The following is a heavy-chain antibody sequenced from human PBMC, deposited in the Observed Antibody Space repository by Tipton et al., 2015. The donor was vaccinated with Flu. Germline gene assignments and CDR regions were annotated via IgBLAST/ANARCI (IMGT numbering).Heavy chain of an antibody. CDR2: IYRGGTT. CDR1: GFTVSSKY. CDR3: ATLGNSGTDGFDI. D-gene: IGHD5-12*01. V-gene: IGHV3-66*02. J-gene: IGHJ3*02. Sequence: SLRLSCAASGFTVSSKYMGWVRQAPVKGLQWVSVIYRGGTTYVADSVKGRCTISRDNSKNTLYLQWNSLTTEDTAVYYCATLGNSGTDGFDIWGQGTMVTISS.